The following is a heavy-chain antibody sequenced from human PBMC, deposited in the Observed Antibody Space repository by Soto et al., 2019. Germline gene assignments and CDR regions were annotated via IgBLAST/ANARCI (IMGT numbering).Heavy chain of an antibody. J-gene: IGHJ4*02. V-gene: IGHV4-30-2*01. CDR2: IYYSGST. Sequence: QLQLQESGSGLVKPSQTLSLTCAVSGDSISSGGYSWNWIRQPPGKGLEWIGYIYYSGSTYYNPSLKSRITISVERSKNQFSLRLTSVTAADTAVYYCARDSRGGYYFDYWGQGTLVTVSS. CDR3: ARDSRGGYYFDY. D-gene: IGHD1-26*01. CDR1: GDSISSGGYS.